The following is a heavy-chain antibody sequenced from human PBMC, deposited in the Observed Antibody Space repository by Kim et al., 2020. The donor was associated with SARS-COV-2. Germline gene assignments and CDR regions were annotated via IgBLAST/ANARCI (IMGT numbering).Heavy chain of an antibody. Sequence: GGSLRLSCAASGFTFSSYWMSWVRQAPGKGLEWVANIKQDGSEKYYVDSVKGRFTISRDNAKNSLYLQMNSLRAEDTAVYYCARVFTMTSPGYDYWGQGTLVTVSS. CDR2: IKQDGSEK. CDR3: ARVFTMTSPGYDY. D-gene: IGHD3-22*01. CDR1: GFTFSSYW. J-gene: IGHJ4*02. V-gene: IGHV3-7*03.